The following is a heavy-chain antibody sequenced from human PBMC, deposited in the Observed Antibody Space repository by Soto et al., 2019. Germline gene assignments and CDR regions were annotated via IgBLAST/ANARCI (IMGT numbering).Heavy chain of an antibody. CDR3: ARDGKYCSSTSCYSDYYYYGMDV. CDR2: ISAYNGNT. CDR1: GYTFTSYG. D-gene: IGHD2-2*02. V-gene: IGHV1-18*01. J-gene: IGHJ6*02. Sequence: ASVKVSCKASGYTFTSYGISWVQQAPGQGLEWMGWISAYNGNTNYAQKLQGRVTMTTDTSTSTAYMELRSLRSDDTAVYYCARDGKYCSSTSCYSDYYYYGMDVWGQGTTVTVSS.